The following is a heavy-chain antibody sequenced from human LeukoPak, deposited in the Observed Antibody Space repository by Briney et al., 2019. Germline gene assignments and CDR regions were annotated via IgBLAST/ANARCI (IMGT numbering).Heavy chain of an antibody. CDR1: GGSISSYY. J-gene: IGHJ4*02. CDR3: ARAPAYCSSTSCYAGGIDY. Sequence: NPSETLSLTCTVSGGSISSYYWSWIRQPPGKGLKWIGYIYYSGSTNYNPSLKSRVPISVDTSKNQFSLKLSSVTAADTAVYYCARAPAYCSSTSCYAGGIDYWGQGTLVTVSS. CDR2: IYYSGST. V-gene: IGHV4-59*01. D-gene: IGHD2-2*01.